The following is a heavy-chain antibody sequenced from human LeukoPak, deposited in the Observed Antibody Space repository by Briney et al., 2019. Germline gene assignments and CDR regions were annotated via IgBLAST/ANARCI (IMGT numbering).Heavy chain of an antibody. J-gene: IGHJ3*02. CDR2: IYDSGTT. CDR1: GDSTSSSTYY. V-gene: IGHV4-39*01. D-gene: IGHD5-12*01. CDR3: ATHRRSGSGGSENAFEI. Sequence: SETLSLTCTVSGDSTSSSTYYWDWIRQAPGEGLEWIGNIYDSGTTHYNPSLKSRVTISGDTSKNQFSLKLNSVTAADTAIYYCATHRRSGSGGSENAFEIWGQGTMVTVSS.